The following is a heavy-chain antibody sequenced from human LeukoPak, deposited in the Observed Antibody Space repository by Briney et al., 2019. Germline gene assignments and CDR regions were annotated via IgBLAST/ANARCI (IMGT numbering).Heavy chain of an antibody. D-gene: IGHD2-21*02. CDR1: DYIFCRYA. CDR2: FSGSGGNT. CDR3: AKSPVVVTVRGAFDI. Sequence: GGSLRFSCAACDYIFCRYAMRGAPRSPGKALEWVLVFSGSGGNTYYADSVKGRFTISRDNSKNTLYLQMNSLRAEDTAVYYCAKSPVVVTVRGAFDIWGQGTMVTVSS. J-gene: IGHJ3*02. V-gene: IGHV3-23*01.